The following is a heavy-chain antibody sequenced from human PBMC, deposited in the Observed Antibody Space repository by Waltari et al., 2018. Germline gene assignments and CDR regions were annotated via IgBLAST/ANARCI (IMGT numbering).Heavy chain of an antibody. V-gene: IGHV1-2*02. CDR1: GYTFIGYH. Sequence: QVQLVQSGAEVRKPGASVRVSCKASGYTFIGYHIHWVRQAPGQGLELMGWINPNTARADYAQRFQGRVTMTSDTSISTAYMDLSRLRSDDTAMYYCRVVIPTSLVETSDIWGQGTMVTVSA. CDR3: RVVIPTSLVETSDI. D-gene: IGHD2-2*01. J-gene: IGHJ3*02. CDR2: INPNTARA.